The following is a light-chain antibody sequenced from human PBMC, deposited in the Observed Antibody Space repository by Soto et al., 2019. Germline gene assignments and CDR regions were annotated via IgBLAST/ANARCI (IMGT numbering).Light chain of an antibody. CDR1: SSDVGGYNY. Sequence: QSALTQPASVSGSPGQSITISCTGTSSDVGGYNYVSWYQHHPGKAPKLMIYEVSDRPSGVSNRFSGSKSGNTASLTISGLQAEDEADYYCSSYTSSSTIYHFGTGTKV. CDR2: EVS. J-gene: IGLJ1*01. CDR3: SSYTSSSTIYH. V-gene: IGLV2-14*01.